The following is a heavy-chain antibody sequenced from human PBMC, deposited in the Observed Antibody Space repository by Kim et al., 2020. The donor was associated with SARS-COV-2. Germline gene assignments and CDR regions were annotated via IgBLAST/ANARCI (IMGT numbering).Heavy chain of an antibody. D-gene: IGHD3-16*02. J-gene: IGHJ4*02. Sequence: SVGSSTSYADSVKGRFTISRDNAKNTLYLQMNSLRAEDTAVYYCVIKGDYWGQGTLVTVSS. V-gene: IGHV3-74*01. CDR2: SVGSST. CDR3: VIKGDY.